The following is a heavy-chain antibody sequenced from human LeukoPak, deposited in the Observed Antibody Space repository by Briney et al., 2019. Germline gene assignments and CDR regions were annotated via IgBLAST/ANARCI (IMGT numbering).Heavy chain of an antibody. CDR3: TRDLNSGGSC. D-gene: IGHD2-15*01. CDR1: GFTFGDYA. V-gene: IGHV3-53*01. Sequence: GGSLRLSCTASGFTFGDYAMSWFRQAPGKGLEWVSVIHSGGNTYYADSVKGRFTISRDNSKNTLYLKMNSLRAEDTAVYYCTRDLNSGGSCWGQGTLVTVSS. CDR2: IHSGGNT. J-gene: IGHJ4*02.